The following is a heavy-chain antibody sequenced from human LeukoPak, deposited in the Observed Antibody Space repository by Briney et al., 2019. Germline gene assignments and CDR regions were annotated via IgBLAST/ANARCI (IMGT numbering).Heavy chain of an antibody. CDR2: INPNSGGT. CDR3: VRARSAYDYPFDY. Sequence: ASVKVSCKASGYTFTGYYMHWVRQAPGQGLEWMGWINPNSGGTNYAQKFQGRVTVTRDTSISTAYMELSRLRSDDTAVYYCVRARSAYDYPFDYWGQGTLVTVSS. V-gene: IGHV1-2*02. D-gene: IGHD5-12*01. J-gene: IGHJ4*02. CDR1: GYTFTGYY.